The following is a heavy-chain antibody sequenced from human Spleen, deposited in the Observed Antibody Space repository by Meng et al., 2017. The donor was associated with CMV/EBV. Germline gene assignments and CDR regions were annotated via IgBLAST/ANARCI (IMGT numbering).Heavy chain of an antibody. CDR2: ISWDGANT. D-gene: IGHD5-18*01. CDR1: GFTFGDYT. CDR3: AKDGDTAIYY. V-gene: IGHV3-43*01. Sequence: GESLKISCTASGFTFGDYTMHWVRQAPGKGLEWVSLISWDGANTYYADSVKGRFTISRDNNKNSLYLQMKSLRAEDTALYYCAKDGDTAIYYWGQGTLVTVSS. J-gene: IGHJ4*02.